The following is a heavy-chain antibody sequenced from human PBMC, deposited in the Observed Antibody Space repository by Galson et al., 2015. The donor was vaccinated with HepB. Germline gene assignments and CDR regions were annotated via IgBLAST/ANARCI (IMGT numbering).Heavy chain of an antibody. CDR3: ARRLIADTSELPDY. CDR1: GYTFTGYY. J-gene: IGHJ4*02. V-gene: IGHV1-2*04. Sequence: SVKVSCKASGYTFTGYYMHWVRQAPGQGLEWMGWINPNSGGTNYAQKFQGWVTMTRDTSISTAYMELSRLRSDDTAVYYCARRLIADTSELPDYWGQGTLVTVSS. CDR2: INPNSGGT. D-gene: IGHD1-7*01.